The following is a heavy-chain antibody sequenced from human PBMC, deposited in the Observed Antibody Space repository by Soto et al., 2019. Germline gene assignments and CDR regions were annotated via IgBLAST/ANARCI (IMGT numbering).Heavy chain of an antibody. CDR3: ARGGYFDWLAPFDY. J-gene: IGHJ4*02. Sequence: GSLRLSCAASGFTFSRYAMHWVRQGPGKGLEWVAVISYDGMNKYYADSVKGRSTISRDNSKNTPYLQMNSLRAEDTAVYCCARGGYFDWLAPFDYWGQGTLVTVSS. V-gene: IGHV3-30*04. D-gene: IGHD3-9*01. CDR1: GFTFSRYA. CDR2: ISYDGMNK.